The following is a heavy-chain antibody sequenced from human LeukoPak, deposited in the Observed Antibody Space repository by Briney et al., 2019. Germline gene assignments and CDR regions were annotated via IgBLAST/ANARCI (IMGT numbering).Heavy chain of an antibody. Sequence: ASVKVSCKASGYTFTSYGISWVRQAPGQGLEWMGWISVYNGNTKYVQKFQGRVTMTTDTSTRTAYMELRSLRSDDTAVYYCARHTGSLYDFWSGYNDYWGQGTLVTVSS. V-gene: IGHV1-18*01. CDR1: GYTFTSYG. CDR2: ISVYNGNT. CDR3: ARHTGSLYDFWSGYNDY. J-gene: IGHJ4*02. D-gene: IGHD3-3*01.